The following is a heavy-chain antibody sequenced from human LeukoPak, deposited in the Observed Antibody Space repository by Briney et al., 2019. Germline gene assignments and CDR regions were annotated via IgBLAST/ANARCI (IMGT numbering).Heavy chain of an antibody. Sequence: QSGGSLRLSCAASGFTFSDYAMNWVRQAPGKGLEWFSFINSNSRTMYYADSVKGRFTISRDNAKNSLYLQMDSLRAEDTGLYYCARDTWYSNSWLHAFDIWGRGTMVTVSS. CDR2: INSNSRTM. CDR1: GFTFSDYA. J-gene: IGHJ3*02. CDR3: ARDTWYSNSWLHAFDI. V-gene: IGHV3-48*01. D-gene: IGHD6-13*01.